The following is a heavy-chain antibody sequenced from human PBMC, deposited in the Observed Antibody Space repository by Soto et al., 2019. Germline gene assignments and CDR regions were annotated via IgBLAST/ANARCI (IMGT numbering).Heavy chain of an antibody. J-gene: IGHJ6*02. V-gene: IGHV1-69*12. D-gene: IGHD2-15*01. CDR3: ARGDCSGGSCYWPVAAYYYGMDV. Sequence: QVQLVQSGAEVKKPGSSVKVSCKASGGTFSSYAISWVRQAPGQGLEWMGGIIPIFGTANYAQKFQGRVTITADESTSTAYMELSSLRSEDTDVYYCARGDCSGGSCYWPVAAYYYGMDVWGQGTTVTVSS. CDR2: IIPIFGTA. CDR1: GGTFSSYA.